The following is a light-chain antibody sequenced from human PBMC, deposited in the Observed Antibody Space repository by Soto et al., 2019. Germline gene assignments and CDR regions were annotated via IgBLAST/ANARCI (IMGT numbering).Light chain of an antibody. J-gene: IGKJ3*01. Sequence: EIVLTQSPATLSLSPGERAALSCRASQSVRSLLAWYQQKPGQAPRLLIYAASNRATGIPARFSGSGSGTDFTLTISSLEPEDFAVYYCHQRSYWPPSFGPGTTVEI. CDR2: AAS. CDR1: QSVRSL. CDR3: HQRSYWPPS. V-gene: IGKV3-11*01.